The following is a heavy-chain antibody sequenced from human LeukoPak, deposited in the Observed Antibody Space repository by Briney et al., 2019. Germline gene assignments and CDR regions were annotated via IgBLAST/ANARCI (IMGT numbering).Heavy chain of an antibody. J-gene: IGHJ4*02. CDR1: GFTVSSNY. CDR2: IYSGGST. CDR3: AQSGGSGWYNHY. Sequence: GGSLRLSCAASGFTVSSNYMSWVRQAPGKGLEWVSVIYSGGSTYYTDSVKGRFTISRDNSKNTLYLQMNSLSAEDTAVYYCAQSGGSGWYNHYWGQGTLVTVSS. D-gene: IGHD6-19*01. V-gene: IGHV3-53*01.